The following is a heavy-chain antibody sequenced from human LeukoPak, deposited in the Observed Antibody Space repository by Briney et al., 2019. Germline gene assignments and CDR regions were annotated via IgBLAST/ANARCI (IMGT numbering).Heavy chain of an antibody. CDR3: ARVIIARWGYYYGMDV. CDR1: GFTFSDYY. D-gene: IGHD3-10*01. CDR2: ISSSGSTI. V-gene: IGHV3-11*01. J-gene: IGHJ6*02. Sequence: GGSLRLSCAASGFTFSDYYMSWIRQAPGKGLEWVPYISSSGSTIYYADSVKGRFTISRDNAKNSLYLQMNSLRAEDTAVYYCARVIIARWGYYYGMDVWGQGTTVTVSS.